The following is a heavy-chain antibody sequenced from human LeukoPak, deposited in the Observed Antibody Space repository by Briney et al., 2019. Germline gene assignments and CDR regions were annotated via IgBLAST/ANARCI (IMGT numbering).Heavy chain of an antibody. CDR1: GGSISSSSYY. V-gene: IGHV4-39*01. CDR3: ARPDYYYYHMDV. CDR2: IYYSGST. J-gene: IGHJ6*03. Sequence: PSETLSLTCSVSGGSISSSSYYWGWIRQPPGEGLEWIGNIYYSGSTYYNPSLKSQVTISVDTSKNQFSLKLSSVTVADTAVYYCARPDYYYYHMDVWGNGTTVTVSS.